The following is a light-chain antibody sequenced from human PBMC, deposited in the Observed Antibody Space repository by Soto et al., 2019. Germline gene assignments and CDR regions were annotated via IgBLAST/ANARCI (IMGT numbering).Light chain of an antibody. Sequence: QSALTQPASVSGSPGRSITISCTGTTSDVGSHNFVSWYQQLPGKAPKLLIYEVTNRPSGTSNRFSGSKSGNTASLTISGLQAEDEADYCCSSFTNSILVFGGGTKLTVL. V-gene: IGLV2-14*01. CDR3: SSFTNSILV. CDR2: EVT. J-gene: IGLJ3*02. CDR1: TSDVGSHNF.